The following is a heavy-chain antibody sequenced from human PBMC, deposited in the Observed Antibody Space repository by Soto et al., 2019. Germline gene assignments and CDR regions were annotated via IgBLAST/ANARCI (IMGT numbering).Heavy chain of an antibody. D-gene: IGHD2-15*01. CDR3: ARDSRVVVARSDY. Sequence: EVQLVESGGGLVKPGGSLRLSCAASGFTFSSYSMNWVRQAPGKGLEWVSSISSSSSYIYYADSVKGRFTISRDNAKNSLYLQMNGLRAEDTAVYYCARDSRVVVARSDYWGQGTLVTVSS. CDR1: GFTFSSYS. CDR2: ISSSSSYI. J-gene: IGHJ4*02. V-gene: IGHV3-21*01.